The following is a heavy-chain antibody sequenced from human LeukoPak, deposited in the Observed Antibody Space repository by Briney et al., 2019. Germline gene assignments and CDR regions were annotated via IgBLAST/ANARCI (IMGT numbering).Heavy chain of an antibody. CDR3: ARPGAQSSSWSSYHYYGMDV. V-gene: IGHV3-30-3*01. CDR1: GFTFSSYA. Sequence: GGSLRLSCAASGFTFSSYAMHWVRQAPGKGLEWVAVISYDGSNKYYADSVKGRFTVSRDNAKNLLYLQMNSLGAEDTAVYYCARPGAQSSSWSSYHYYGMDVWGQGTTVTVSS. CDR2: ISYDGSNK. J-gene: IGHJ6*02. D-gene: IGHD6-13*01.